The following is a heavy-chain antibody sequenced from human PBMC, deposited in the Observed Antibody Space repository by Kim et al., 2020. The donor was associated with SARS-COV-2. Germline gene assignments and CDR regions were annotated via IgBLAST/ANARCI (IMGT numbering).Heavy chain of an antibody. D-gene: IGHD6-13*01. J-gene: IGHJ4*02. CDR3: ARDPNTSRFYRVDY. CDR2: INPNSGAT. CDR1: GYMFSGYC. V-gene: IGHV1-2*06. Sequence: ASVKVSCKASGYMFSGYCIHWVRQAPGQGLEWMGRINPNSGATNYAQRFQGRVTMTRDTSISTAYMELTILTSDDTAVYYCARDPNTSRFYRVDYWGQGTLVTVSS.